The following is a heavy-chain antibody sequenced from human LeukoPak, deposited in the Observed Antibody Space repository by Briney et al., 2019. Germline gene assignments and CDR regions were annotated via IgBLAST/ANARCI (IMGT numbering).Heavy chain of an antibody. CDR2: INSDGSST. Sequence: GGSLRLSCAASGFTFSSYWMHWVRQAPGKGLVWVSRINSDGSSTSYADSVKGRFTISRDNAKNTLYLQMNSLRAEDTAVYYCARDGRSSGPHLEPFDYWGQGTLVTVSS. CDR1: GFTFSSYW. J-gene: IGHJ4*02. D-gene: IGHD1-26*01. CDR3: ARDGRSSGPHLEPFDY. V-gene: IGHV3-74*01.